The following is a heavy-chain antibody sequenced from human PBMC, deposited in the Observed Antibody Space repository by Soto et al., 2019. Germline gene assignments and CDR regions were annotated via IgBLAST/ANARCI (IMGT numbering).Heavy chain of an antibody. D-gene: IGHD3-3*01. V-gene: IGHV4-30-4*01. Sequence: PSETLSLTCTVPGGSISSGDYYWSWIRQPPGKGLEWIGYIYYSGCTYYNPSLKSRVTISVDTSKNQFSLKLSSVTAADTAVYYCARDRLEITIFGSSSPYYYGMDVWGQGTTVTV. J-gene: IGHJ6*02. CDR2: IYYSGCT. CDR3: ARDRLEITIFGSSSPYYYGMDV. CDR1: GGSISSGDYY.